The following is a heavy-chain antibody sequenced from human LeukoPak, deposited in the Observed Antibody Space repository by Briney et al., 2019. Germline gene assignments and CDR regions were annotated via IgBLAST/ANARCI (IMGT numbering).Heavy chain of an antibody. D-gene: IGHD3-16*02. CDR2: VYNRGST. Sequence: ETLGLTCSVSTGSISRDYWSWLRQPLGKGLEWIGYVYNRGSTNYNPSLRSRVTISLDTSRNQFSLKLSSVTAADTAVYFCARDYRGFTPGWFDDWGQGTPVTVSS. CDR3: ARDYRGFTPGWFDD. J-gene: IGHJ4*02. V-gene: IGHV4-59*01. CDR1: TGSISRDY.